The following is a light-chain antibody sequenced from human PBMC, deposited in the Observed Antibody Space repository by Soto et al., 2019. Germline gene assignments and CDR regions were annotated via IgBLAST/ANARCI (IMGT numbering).Light chain of an antibody. CDR1: QSISSY. Sequence: DIQMTQSPSSLSASVGDRVTITCRASQSISSYLNWDQQKPGNAPKLLIYAASSLQSGFPSRFSGSGSGTDVTLTISRLQPEDLSTYYWQQSSSTLFGQGTRLEIK. J-gene: IGKJ5*01. CDR2: AAS. V-gene: IGKV1-39*01. CDR3: QQSSSTL.